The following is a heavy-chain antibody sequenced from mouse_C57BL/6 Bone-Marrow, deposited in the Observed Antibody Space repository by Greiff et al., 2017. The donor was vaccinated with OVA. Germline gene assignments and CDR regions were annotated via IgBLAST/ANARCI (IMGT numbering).Heavy chain of an antibody. V-gene: IGHV1-7*01. CDR1: GYTFTSYW. Sequence: QVQLQQSGAELAKPGASVKLSCKASGYTFTSYWMHWVKQRPGQGLEWIGYINPSSGYTKYNQKFKDKATLTADKSSSTAYMQLSSLTYEDSAVYYCASWSGIGYDYDGYYAMDYWGQGTSVTVSS. D-gene: IGHD2-4*01. CDR3: ASWSGIGYDYDGYYAMDY. J-gene: IGHJ4*01. CDR2: INPSSGYT.